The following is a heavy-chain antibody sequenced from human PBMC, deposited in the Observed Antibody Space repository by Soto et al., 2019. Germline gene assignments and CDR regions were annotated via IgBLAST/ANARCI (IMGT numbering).Heavy chain of an antibody. J-gene: IGHJ6*02. Sequence: TLSLTCTVSGGSISSGCYYWSWIRQHPGKGLEWIGYIYYSGSTYYNPSLKSRVTISVDTSKNQFSLKLSSVTAADTAVYYCARDVVPDVNDGYGMDVWGQGTTVTVSS. CDR1: GGSISSGCYY. CDR3: ARDVVPDVNDGYGMDV. D-gene: IGHD2-2*01. CDR2: IYYSGST. V-gene: IGHV4-31*03.